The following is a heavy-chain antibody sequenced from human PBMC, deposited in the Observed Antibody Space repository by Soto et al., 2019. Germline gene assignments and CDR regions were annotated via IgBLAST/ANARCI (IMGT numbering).Heavy chain of an antibody. D-gene: IGHD3-3*01. CDR2: IYYSGST. V-gene: IGHV4-59*01. Sequence: SETLSLTCTLPCSSFISYYWRWIRQPPGKGLEWIGYIYYSGSTNYNPSLKSRVTISVDTSKNQFSLKLSSVTAADTAVYYCARDREYYDFWSGYQPDAFDIWGQGTMVT. CDR1: CSSFISYY. CDR3: ARDREYYDFWSGYQPDAFDI. J-gene: IGHJ3*02.